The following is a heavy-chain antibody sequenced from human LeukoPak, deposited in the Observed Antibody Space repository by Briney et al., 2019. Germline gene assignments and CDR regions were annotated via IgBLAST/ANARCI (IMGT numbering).Heavy chain of an antibody. CDR3: ARDWKTNSFDY. Sequence: TGGSLTLSCAASEFTFTTYGMHWVRQAPGKGLEWVAFIYYDGSNIYYADYVKGRFTISRDISKNTLCLQMDSLRAEDTAIYYCARDWKTNSFDYWGQGTLVTVSS. J-gene: IGHJ4*02. CDR2: IYYDGSNI. CDR1: EFTFTTYG. D-gene: IGHD1-1*01. V-gene: IGHV3-33*01.